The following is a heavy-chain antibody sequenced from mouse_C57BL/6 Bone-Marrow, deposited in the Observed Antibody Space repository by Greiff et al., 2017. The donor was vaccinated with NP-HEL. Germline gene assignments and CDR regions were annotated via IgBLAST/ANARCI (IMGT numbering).Heavy chain of an antibody. Sequence: EVKVVESGEGLVKPGGSLKLSCAASGFTFSSYAMSWVRQTPEKRLEWVAYISSGGDYIYYADTVKGRFTISRDNARNTLYLQMSSLKSEDTAMYYCTRDENYGHYFDYWGQGTTLTVSS. CDR2: ISSGGDYI. CDR3: TRDENYGHYFDY. V-gene: IGHV5-9-1*02. CDR1: GFTFSSYA. J-gene: IGHJ2*01. D-gene: IGHD1-1*01.